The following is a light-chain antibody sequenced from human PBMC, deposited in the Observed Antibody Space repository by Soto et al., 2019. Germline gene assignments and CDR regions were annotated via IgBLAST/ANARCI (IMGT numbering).Light chain of an antibody. CDR1: QSVSSSY. Sequence: EIVLTQSPGTLSLSPGEGATLSCRASQSVSSSYLAWYQQKPGQAPRLLIYGASSRATGIPDRFSGSGSGTDFTLTISRLEPEDFAVYYCQQYGSYATFGQGTKV. J-gene: IGKJ1*01. CDR3: QQYGSYAT. V-gene: IGKV3-20*01. CDR2: GAS.